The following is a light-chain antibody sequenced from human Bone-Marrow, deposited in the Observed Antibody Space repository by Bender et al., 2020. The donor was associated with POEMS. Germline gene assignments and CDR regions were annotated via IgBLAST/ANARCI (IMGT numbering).Light chain of an antibody. Sequence: QSALTQPRSVSGSPGQSVTIPCAGTSTDAATYYSVSWYQYHPGEAPKLILYDVAERTSGFPDRFSGSRSGDTAYLTSSGLRAEDEADYYCCSYGGDSTWVFGGGTKVTV. CDR2: DVA. CDR1: STDAATYYS. V-gene: IGLV2-11*01. J-gene: IGLJ2*01. CDR3: CSYGGDSTWV.